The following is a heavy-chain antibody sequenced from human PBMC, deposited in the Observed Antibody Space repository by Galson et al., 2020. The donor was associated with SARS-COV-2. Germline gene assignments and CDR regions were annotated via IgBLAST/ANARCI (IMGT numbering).Heavy chain of an antibody. CDR1: GCTFTNYA. J-gene: IGHJ3*02. CDR2: ISHDGKIQ. Sequence: QLGESLKISCAASGCTFTNYAMHWVRQAPGKGLEWLTVISHDGKIQVYADSVKGRFTISRDNSGNMVFLQIVSLRPDDTALYYCTRDVSGGASDIWGQGTMVTVSS. V-gene: IGHV3-30*04. CDR3: TRDVSGGASDI. D-gene: IGHD1-26*01.